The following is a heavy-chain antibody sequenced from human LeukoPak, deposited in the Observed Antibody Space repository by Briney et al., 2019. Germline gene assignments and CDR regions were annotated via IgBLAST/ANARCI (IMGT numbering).Heavy chain of an antibody. CDR1: GGSISSSSYY. CDR3: ARHSRDDYGDYVGY. CDR2: IYYSGST. V-gene: IGHV4-39*01. Sequence: SETLSLTCTVSGGSISSSSYYWGWIRQPPGKGLEWIGSIYYSGSTYYNPSLKSRVTISVDTSKNQFSLKLSSVTAADAAVYYCARHSRDDYGDYVGYWGQGTLVTVSS. J-gene: IGHJ4*02. D-gene: IGHD4-17*01.